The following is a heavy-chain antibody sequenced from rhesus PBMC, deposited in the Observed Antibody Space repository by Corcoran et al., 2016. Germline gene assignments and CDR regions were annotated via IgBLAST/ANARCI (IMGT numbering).Heavy chain of an antibody. Sequence: QVQLQESGPGLVQPSETLSLTCAVSGASFSVYTWGWILTPPGEGLDWIGYISCSTGGTDYKPSLKSRVTISTDTSKNQFSLMLSSVTAADTAVYYCASYISPQFDYWGQGVLVTVSS. D-gene: IGHD2-15*01. CDR1: GASFSVYT. J-gene: IGHJ4*01. CDR3: ASYISPQFDY. CDR2: ISCSTGGT. V-gene: IGHV4-165*01.